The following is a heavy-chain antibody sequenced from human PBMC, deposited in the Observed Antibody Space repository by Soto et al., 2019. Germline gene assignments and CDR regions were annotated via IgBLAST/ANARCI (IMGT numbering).Heavy chain of an antibody. CDR3: ARDLTGCSSTSCYTKMGYYYYYYGMDV. CDR1: GYTFTGYD. V-gene: IGHV1-2*02. D-gene: IGHD2-2*02. J-gene: IGHJ6*02. Sequence: VASVKVSCKASGYTFTGYDMHWVRQAPGQGLEWMGWINPNSGGTNYAQKFQGRVTMTRDTSISTAYMELSRLRSDDTAVYYCARDLTGCSSTSCYTKMGYYYYYYGMDVWGQGTTVTVSS. CDR2: INPNSGGT.